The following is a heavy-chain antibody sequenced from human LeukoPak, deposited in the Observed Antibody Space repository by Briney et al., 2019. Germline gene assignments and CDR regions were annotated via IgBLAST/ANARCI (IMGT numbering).Heavy chain of an antibody. V-gene: IGHV4-34*01. CDR1: GGSFSGYY. CDR3: ARGSLLRFLEWLSPYYYGMDV. Sequence: PSETLSLTCAVYGGSFSGYYWSWIRQPPGKGLEWIGEINHGGSTNYNPSLKSRVTISVDTSKNQFSLKLSSVTAADTAVYYCARGSLLRFLEWLSPYYYGMDVWGQGTTVTVSS. CDR2: INHGGST. J-gene: IGHJ6*02. D-gene: IGHD3-3*01.